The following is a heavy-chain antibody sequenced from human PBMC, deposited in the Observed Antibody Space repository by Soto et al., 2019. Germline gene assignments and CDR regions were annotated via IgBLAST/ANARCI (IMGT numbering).Heavy chain of an antibody. CDR1: GYSFTSYW. CDR2: IYPGDSDT. CDR3: ARQYDILVGVNWLDP. J-gene: IGHJ5*02. Sequence: GESLKISCKGSGYSFTSYWIAWVRQMPGKGLEWMGIIYPGDSDTRYSPSFQGQVTISADKSISTAYLQWSSLKASDTAMYYCARQYDILVGVNWLDPXGQGTLVTVSS. D-gene: IGHD3-9*01. V-gene: IGHV5-51*01.